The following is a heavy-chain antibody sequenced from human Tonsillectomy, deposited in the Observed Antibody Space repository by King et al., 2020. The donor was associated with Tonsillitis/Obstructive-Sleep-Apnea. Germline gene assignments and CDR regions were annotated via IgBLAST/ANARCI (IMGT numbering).Heavy chain of an antibody. CDR3: ARGIVLMVYATFDY. V-gene: IGHV4-34*01. Sequence: VQLQQWGAGLLKPSETLSLTCAVYGESFSGYYWSLIRQPPGKGLEWIGEINHSGSTNYNPSLKSRVTISVDTSKNQFSLKLSSVTAADTAVYYCARGIVLMVYATFDYWGQGTLVTVSS. CDR1: GESFSGYY. D-gene: IGHD2-8*01. J-gene: IGHJ4*02. CDR2: INHSGST.